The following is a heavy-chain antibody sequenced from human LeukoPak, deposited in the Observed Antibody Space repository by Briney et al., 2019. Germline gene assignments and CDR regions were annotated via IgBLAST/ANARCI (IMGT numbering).Heavy chain of an antibody. V-gene: IGHV1-2*02. Sequence: ASVKVSCKASGYTFTGYYMHWVRQAPGQGLEWMGWTNPNSGGTNYAQKFQGRVTMTRDTSITTAYMELSRLSSDDTAVYYCARHPGKVTNDRYFDLWGRGTLVTVSS. D-gene: IGHD4-23*01. CDR2: TNPNSGGT. CDR1: GYTFTGYY. CDR3: ARHPGKVTNDRYFDL. J-gene: IGHJ2*01.